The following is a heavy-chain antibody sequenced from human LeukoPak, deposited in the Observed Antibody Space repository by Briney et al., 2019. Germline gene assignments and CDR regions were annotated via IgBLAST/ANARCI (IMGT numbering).Heavy chain of an antibody. D-gene: IGHD1-26*01. CDR2: ISSSSSYI. J-gene: IGHJ4*02. CDR3: ARDAPRGGATPYFDY. CDR1: GFTFGSYS. Sequence: GGSLRLSCAASGFTFGSYSMNWVRQAPGKGLEWVSSISSSSSYIYYADSVKGRFTISRDNAKNSLYLQMNSLRAEDTAVYYCARDAPRGGATPYFDYWGQGTLVTVSS. V-gene: IGHV3-21*01.